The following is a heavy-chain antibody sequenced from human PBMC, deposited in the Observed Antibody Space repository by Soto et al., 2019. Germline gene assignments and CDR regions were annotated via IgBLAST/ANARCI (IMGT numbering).Heavy chain of an antibody. Sequence: SGPTLVNPTQTLTLTCTFSGFSLSTSGMCVSWIRQPPGKALEWLALIDWDDDKYYSTSLKTRLTISKDTSKNQAVLTMTNMDPVDTATYYCARKDCSGGSCYSWYFDYWGQGTLVTVSS. J-gene: IGHJ4*02. D-gene: IGHD2-15*01. V-gene: IGHV2-70*01. CDR3: ARKDCSGGSCYSWYFDY. CDR1: GFSLSTSGMC. CDR2: IDWDDDK.